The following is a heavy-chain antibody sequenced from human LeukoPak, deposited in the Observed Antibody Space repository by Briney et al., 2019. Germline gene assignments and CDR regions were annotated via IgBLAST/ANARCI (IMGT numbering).Heavy chain of an antibody. CDR1: GYTFTSYY. V-gene: IGHV1-46*03. CDR3: ASPDTVLSSSWYYGMDV. J-gene: IGHJ6*02. Sequence: ASVKVSCKASGYTFTSYYMHWVRQAPGQGLEWMGIINPSGGSTSYAQKFQGRVTMTRDTSTSTVYMELSSLRSEDTAVYYCASPDTVLSSSWYYGMDVWGQGTTVTVSS. D-gene: IGHD2-8*01. CDR2: INPSGGST.